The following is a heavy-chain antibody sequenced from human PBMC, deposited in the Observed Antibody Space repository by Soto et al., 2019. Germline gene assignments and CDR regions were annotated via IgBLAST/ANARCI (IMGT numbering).Heavy chain of an antibody. J-gene: IGHJ4*02. CDR1: GYSFTRYW. V-gene: IGHV5-51*01. D-gene: IGHD5-12*01. Sequence: GDSLKISCKGSGYSFTRYWIGWVRQMPGKGLEWMGIIYPGDSDTRYSPSFQGQVTMTRDMSITTVYMELNNLSPDDTAVYYCGRGRSGQIVVFYWGQGTPVTVSS. CDR3: GRGRSGQIVVFY. CDR2: IYPGDSDT.